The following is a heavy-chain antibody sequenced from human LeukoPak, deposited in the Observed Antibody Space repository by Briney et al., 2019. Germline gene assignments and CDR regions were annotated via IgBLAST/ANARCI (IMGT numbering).Heavy chain of an antibody. CDR3: ATRPPAGYYEPYLDY. D-gene: IGHD2-15*01. CDR2: INYSGSN. J-gene: IGHJ4*02. V-gene: IGHV4-61*01. CDR1: GGSVSSGSYY. Sequence: PSETLSLTCTVSGGSVSSGSYYWSWIRRPPGKGLEWIGYINYSGSNNYSPSLKSRVTISVDTSKNQFSLKLTSVTAADTAVYYCATRPPAGYYEPYLDYWGQGTLVTVSS.